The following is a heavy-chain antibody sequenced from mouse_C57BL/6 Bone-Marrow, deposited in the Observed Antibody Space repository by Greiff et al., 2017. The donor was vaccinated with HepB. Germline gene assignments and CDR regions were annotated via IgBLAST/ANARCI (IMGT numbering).Heavy chain of an antibody. CDR1: GYTFTSYW. CDR3: ARSDYYGSPWFAY. Sequence: QVQLKQPGTELVKPGASVKLSCKASGYTFTSYWMHWVKQRPGQGLEWIGNINPSNGGTNYNEKFKSKATLTVDKSSSTAYMQLSSLTSEDSAVYYCARSDYYGSPWFAYWGQGTLVTVSA. D-gene: IGHD1-1*01. CDR2: INPSNGGT. V-gene: IGHV1-53*01. J-gene: IGHJ3*01.